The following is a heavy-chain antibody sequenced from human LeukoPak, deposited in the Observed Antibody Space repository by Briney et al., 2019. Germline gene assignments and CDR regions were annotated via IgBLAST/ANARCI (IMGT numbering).Heavy chain of an antibody. CDR1: GFTFSSYG. J-gene: IGHJ5*02. Sequence: GGSLRLSCAASGFTFSSYGMHWVRQAPGMGLEWVAVISYDGSNKYYADSVKGRFTISRDNSKNTLYLQMNSLRAEDTAVYYCAKDLWNPHSVGAPNWFDPWGQGTLVTVSS. CDR3: AKDLWNPHSVGAPNWFDP. V-gene: IGHV3-30*18. CDR2: ISYDGSNK. D-gene: IGHD1-26*01.